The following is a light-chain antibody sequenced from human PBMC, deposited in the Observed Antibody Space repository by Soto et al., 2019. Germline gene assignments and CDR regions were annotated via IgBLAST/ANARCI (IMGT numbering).Light chain of an antibody. V-gene: IGKV3-15*01. CDR2: GAS. J-gene: IGKJ1*01. CDR1: QSVSSN. Sequence: EIVMTQSPATLSVSPGERATLSCRASQSVSSNLAWYQQKPGQAPRLLIYGASTRATGIPARFSGSGSGTEFTLTISSLLSEEFEVYCCPQYYNWKTCGQGTKVDI. CDR3: PQYYNWKT.